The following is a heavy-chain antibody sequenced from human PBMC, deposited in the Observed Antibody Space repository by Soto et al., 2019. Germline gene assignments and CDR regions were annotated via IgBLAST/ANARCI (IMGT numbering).Heavy chain of an antibody. D-gene: IGHD3-22*01. J-gene: IGHJ4*02. Sequence: LSLTCDVTGYSISSGFYWGWLRQAPGMGLEWIASIYHSGNSRSSPSFKSRVTISADTSKNQISLRLKSVTAADTAVYYCARVIYYDTTAYFEFYFDYWGRGTLVTVSS. CDR3: ARVIYYDTTAYFEFYFDY. CDR2: IYHSGNS. CDR1: GYSISSGFY. V-gene: IGHV4-38-2*01.